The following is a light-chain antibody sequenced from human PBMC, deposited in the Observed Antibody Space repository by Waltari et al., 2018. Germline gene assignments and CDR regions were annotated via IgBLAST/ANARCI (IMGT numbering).Light chain of an antibody. CDR3: QHYVTLPAT. J-gene: IGKJ1*01. CDR2: DAS. CDR1: QSVGKS. Sequence: EIVLPQSPGTLSLSPGERATLTCRASQSVGKSLAWYQQKPGQAPRLLIYDASSRATGIPDRFSGSGSGTDFSLTISRLEPEDFSVYYCQHYVTLPATFGQGTKVEV. V-gene: IGKV3-20*01.